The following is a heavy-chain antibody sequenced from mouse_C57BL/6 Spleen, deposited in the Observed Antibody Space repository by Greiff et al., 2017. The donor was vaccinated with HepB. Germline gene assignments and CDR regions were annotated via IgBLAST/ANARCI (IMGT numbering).Heavy chain of an antibody. J-gene: IGHJ2*01. CDR2: ISSGSSTI. D-gene: IGHD2-3*01. Sequence: EVQVVESGGGLVKPGGSLKLSCAASGFTFSDYGMHWVRQAPEKGLEWVAYISSGSSTIYYADTVKGRFTISRDNAKNTLFLQMTSLRSEDTAMYYCARPYDGYYLYYFDYWGQGTTLTVSS. CDR3: ARPYDGYYLYYFDY. CDR1: GFTFSDYG. V-gene: IGHV5-17*01.